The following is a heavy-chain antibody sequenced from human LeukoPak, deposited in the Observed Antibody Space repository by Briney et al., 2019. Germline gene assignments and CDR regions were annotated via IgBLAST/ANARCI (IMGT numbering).Heavy chain of an antibody. CDR3: ARAPIGRAYAFDI. V-gene: IGHV3-7*01. Sequence: GGSLRLSCAASGFTFSSYRMTWVRQAPGKGLEWVANIKLDGSEKYYVDSVKGRLTISRDNAKSSLYLQMNSLRAEDTAVYYCARAPIGRAYAFDIWGQGTMVTVSS. J-gene: IGHJ3*02. CDR2: IKLDGSEK. D-gene: IGHD1-26*01. CDR1: GFTFSSYR.